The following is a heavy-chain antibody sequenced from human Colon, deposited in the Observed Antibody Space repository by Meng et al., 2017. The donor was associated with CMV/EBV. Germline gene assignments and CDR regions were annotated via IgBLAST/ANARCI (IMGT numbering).Heavy chain of an antibody. Sequence: QVQLVQSGAEVKRPGASVKRSCKASGYTFTSYEITWVRQAPGQGLEWMGYMNPYNGNTGYVQKFQGRVTMTRDTSISTAYMELSSLRSDDTAVYYCTRGQFFSDYWGQGTLVTVSS. CDR3: TRGQFFSDY. J-gene: IGHJ4*02. CDR2: MNPYNGNT. CDR1: GYTFTSYE. V-gene: IGHV1-8*01. D-gene: IGHD6-19*01.